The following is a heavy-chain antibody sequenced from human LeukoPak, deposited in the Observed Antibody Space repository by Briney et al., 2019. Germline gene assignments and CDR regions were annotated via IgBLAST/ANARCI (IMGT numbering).Heavy chain of an antibody. Sequence: SETLSLTCTVSGGSISSGGYYWSWIRQPPGKGLEWIGYIYHSGSTYYNPSLKSRVTISVDRSKNQFSLKLSSVTAADTAVYYCARVGDFWSGYCFDYWGQGTLVTVSS. CDR2: IYHSGST. V-gene: IGHV4-30-2*01. D-gene: IGHD3-3*01. J-gene: IGHJ4*02. CDR1: GGSISSGGYY. CDR3: ARVGDFWSGYCFDY.